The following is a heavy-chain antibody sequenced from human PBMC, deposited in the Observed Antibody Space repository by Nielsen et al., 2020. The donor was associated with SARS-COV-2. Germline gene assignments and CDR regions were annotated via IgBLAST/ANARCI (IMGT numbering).Heavy chain of an antibody. J-gene: IGHJ4*02. CDR3: AKNGGSYFDY. CDR1: GFTFSSYG. Sequence: GESLKISCAASGFTFSSYGMHWVRQAPGKGLEWVAVISYDGSNKYYADSVKGRFTISRDNSKNTLYLQMNSLRAEGTAVYYCAKNGGSYFDYWGQGTLVTVSS. D-gene: IGHD1-26*01. V-gene: IGHV3-30*18. CDR2: ISYDGSNK.